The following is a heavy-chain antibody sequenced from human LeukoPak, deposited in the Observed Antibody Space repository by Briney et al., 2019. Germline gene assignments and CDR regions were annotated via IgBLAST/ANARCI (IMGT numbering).Heavy chain of an antibody. CDR2: ISGSGGST. D-gene: IGHD6-13*01. CDR3: AKDTAGPEY. V-gene: IGHV3-23*01. CDR1: GFTFSRYA. Sequence: GGSLRLSCAASGFTFSRYAMTWVRKAPGKGLEWVSCISGSGGSTYYADSVKGRFTISRDNSKNTLDLQMNSLRAEDTAVYYCAKDTAGPEYWGQGTLVTVSS. J-gene: IGHJ4*02.